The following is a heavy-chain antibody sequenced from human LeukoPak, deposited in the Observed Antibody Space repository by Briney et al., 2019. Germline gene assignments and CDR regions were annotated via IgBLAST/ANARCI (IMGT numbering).Heavy chain of an antibody. D-gene: IGHD1-26*01. CDR3: ARGSARWELLN. J-gene: IGHJ4*02. CDR1: GGSISSSSYY. Sequence: PSETLSLTCTVSGGSISSSSYYWGWIRQPPGKGLEWIGSIYYSGRTYYNPSLKSRVTISVDTSKNQFSLKLSSVTAADTAVYYCARGSARWELLNWGQGTLVTVSS. CDR2: IYYSGRT. V-gene: IGHV4-39*01.